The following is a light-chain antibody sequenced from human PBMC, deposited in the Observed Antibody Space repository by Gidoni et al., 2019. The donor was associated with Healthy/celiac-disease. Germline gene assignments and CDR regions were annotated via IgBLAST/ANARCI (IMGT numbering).Light chain of an antibody. CDR3: QSADSSGTVV. J-gene: IGLJ2*01. CDR1: ALPKQY. Sequence: SYELTQPLSVSVSPGQTARITCSGDALPKQYAYWYQQKPGQALVLVIYKDSERPSGIPERFSGSSSGTTVTLTISGVQAEDEDDYYCQSADSSGTVVFGGGTKLTVL. V-gene: IGLV3-25*02. CDR2: KDS.